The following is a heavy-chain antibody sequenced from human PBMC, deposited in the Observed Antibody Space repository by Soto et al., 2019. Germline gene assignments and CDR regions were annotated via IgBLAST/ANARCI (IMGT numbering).Heavy chain of an antibody. CDR2: IIVSHDRP. CDR1: GYTFTAHS. V-gene: IGHV1-3*01. D-gene: IGHD2-8*01. Sequence: VQLVQSGTEVKEPGASVRVSCKASGYTFTAHSLHWARQAPGQGLEWMGWIIVSHDRPRYAPQFQGRLTFETDRIGTTAYMHVTRLTPEDTAVDFCAREPEEGVPGDYWGQGTPVVVSS. J-gene: IGHJ4*02. CDR3: AREPEEGVPGDY.